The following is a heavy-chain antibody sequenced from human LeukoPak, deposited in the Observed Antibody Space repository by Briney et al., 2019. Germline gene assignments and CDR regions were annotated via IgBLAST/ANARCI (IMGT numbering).Heavy chain of an antibody. J-gene: IGHJ4*02. CDR3: TRLTDSPTVTTSFDF. CDR2: ISYDGSNK. V-gene: IGHV3-30*03. Sequence: VQPGRSLRLSCAASGFTFSSYGMHWVRQAPGKGLEWVAVISYDGSNKYYADSVKGRFTISRDNSKNTLYLQMNSLKPEDTAVYYCTRLTDSPTVTTSFDFWGQGTLVTVSS. CDR1: GFTFSSYG. D-gene: IGHD4-17*01.